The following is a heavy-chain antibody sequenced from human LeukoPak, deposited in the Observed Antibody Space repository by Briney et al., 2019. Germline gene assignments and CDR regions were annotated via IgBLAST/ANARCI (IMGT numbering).Heavy chain of an antibody. Sequence: SETLSLTCTVSGDSFSSYYWSWIREPPGKGLEWIGYMNYRGSDNYNPSLESRVTISVDTSKNQCSLKVTPVTTADTADYYCAKHGIAAAGTDNYFDPWGQGILVTVSS. J-gene: IGHJ5*02. V-gene: IGHV4-59*08. CDR1: GDSFSSYY. CDR3: AKHGIAAAGTDNYFDP. D-gene: IGHD6-13*01. CDR2: MNYRGSD.